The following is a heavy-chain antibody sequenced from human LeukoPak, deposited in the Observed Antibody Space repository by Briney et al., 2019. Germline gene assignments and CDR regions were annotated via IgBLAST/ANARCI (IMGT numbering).Heavy chain of an antibody. CDR3: TGYSAGWSSGGGY. V-gene: IGHV4-39*01. CDR2: IYYSGTT. J-gene: IGHJ4*02. CDR1: GGSISSLTYY. Sequence: PSETLSLTCTVSGGSISSLTYYWGWIRQPPGKGLEWIASIYYSGTTYYSPSLKSRVAISVNRSNNQSSLRLSSVTAADTAVYFCTGYSAGWSSGGGYWGQGTVVTVSS. D-gene: IGHD6-19*01.